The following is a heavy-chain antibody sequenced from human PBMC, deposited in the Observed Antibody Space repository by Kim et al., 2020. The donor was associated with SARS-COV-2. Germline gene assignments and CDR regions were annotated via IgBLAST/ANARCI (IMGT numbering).Heavy chain of an antibody. Sequence: TYSTPSLKSRVTISVDTSKNQFSLKLSSVTAADTAVYYCVLWGSYLHDDYWGQGTLVTVSS. V-gene: IGHV4-39*07. J-gene: IGHJ4*02. CDR2: T. CDR3: VLWGSYLHDDY. D-gene: IGHD1-26*01.